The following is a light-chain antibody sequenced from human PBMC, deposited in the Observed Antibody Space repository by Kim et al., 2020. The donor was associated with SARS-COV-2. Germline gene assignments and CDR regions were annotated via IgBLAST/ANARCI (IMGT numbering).Light chain of an antibody. J-gene: IGLJ2*01. V-gene: IGLV6-57*04. CDR3: QSYDSSNVV. CDR2: EDN. CDR1: SGSIASNY. Sequence: NFMLNQPHSVSESPGKTVTISCTRSSGSIASNYVQWYQQRPGSAPTTVIYEDNQRPSGVPDRFSGSIDSSSNSASLTISGLKTEDEADYYCQSYDSSNVVFGGGTQLTVL.